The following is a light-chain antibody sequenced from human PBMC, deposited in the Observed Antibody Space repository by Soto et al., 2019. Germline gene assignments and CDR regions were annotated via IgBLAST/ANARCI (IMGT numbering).Light chain of an antibody. J-gene: IGLJ3*02. CDR1: SNDVGGYNY. CDR2: DVN. V-gene: IGLV2-11*01. Sequence: QSALTQPRSVSGSPGQSVTISCTGTSNDVGGYNYVSWYQQHPGKAPKLLISDVNKRPSGVPDRFSGSKSGNTASLIISGLQAEDEADYYCCSYAGSSTGVFGGGTKLTVL. CDR3: CSYAGSSTGV.